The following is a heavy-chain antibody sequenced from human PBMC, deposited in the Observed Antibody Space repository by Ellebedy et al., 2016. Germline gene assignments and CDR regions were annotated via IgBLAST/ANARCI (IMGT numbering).Heavy chain of an antibody. V-gene: IGHV4-38-2*02. D-gene: IGHD5-18*01. CDR2: IYHSGST. J-gene: IGHJ3*02. CDR3: ARAGDLQLWSDAFDI. CDR1: GYSISSGYY. Sequence: SETLSLTXTVSGYSISSGYYWGWIRQPPGKGLEWIGSIYHSGSTYYNPSLKSRVTISVDTSKNQFSLKLSSVTAADTAVYYCARAGDLQLWSDAFDIWGQGTMVTVSS.